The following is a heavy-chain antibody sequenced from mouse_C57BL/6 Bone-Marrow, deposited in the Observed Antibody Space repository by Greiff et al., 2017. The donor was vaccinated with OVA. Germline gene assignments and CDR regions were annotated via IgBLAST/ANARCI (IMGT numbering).Heavy chain of an antibody. V-gene: IGHV1-80*01. CDR3: SGGIYYGPDY. CDR1: GYAFSSYW. Sequence: VQLQQSGAELVKPGASVKISCKASGYAFSSYWMNWVKQRPGKGLEWIGQIYPGDGDTNYIGKFKGKATLTADKSSSTAYMQLSSLTSEDSAVYFCSGGIYYGPDYWGQGTTLTVSS. J-gene: IGHJ2*01. CDR2: IYPGDGDT. D-gene: IGHD1-1*02.